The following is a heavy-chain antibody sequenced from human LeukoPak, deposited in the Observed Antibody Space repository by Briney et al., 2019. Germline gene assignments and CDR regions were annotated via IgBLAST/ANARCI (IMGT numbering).Heavy chain of an antibody. CDR3: AREVAAGSYRGFDY. CDR1: GGSFSGYY. J-gene: IGHJ4*01. V-gene: IGHV4-34*01. D-gene: IGHD6-19*01. Sequence: PSETLSLTCAVYGGSFSGYYWSWIRQPPGKGLEWIGEIYHSGSTNYNPSLKSQVTMSVDTSKNQFSLKVNYVTAADTATYYCAREVAAGSYRGFDYWGQGTLVTVSS. CDR2: IYHSGST.